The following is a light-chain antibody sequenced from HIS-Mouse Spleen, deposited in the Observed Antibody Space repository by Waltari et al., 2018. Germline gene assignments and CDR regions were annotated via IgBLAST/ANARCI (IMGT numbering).Light chain of an antibody. Sequence: SYELTQPPSVSVSPGQTARITCSGDALPKKYASLSQQKSGQAPVLVIYEESKRPSGIPERFSGSSSGTMGTLTISGAQVEDEADYYCYSTDSSGNHRVFGGGTKLTVL. J-gene: IGLJ2*01. CDR2: EES. CDR1: ALPKKY. CDR3: YSTDSSGNHRV. V-gene: IGLV3-10*01.